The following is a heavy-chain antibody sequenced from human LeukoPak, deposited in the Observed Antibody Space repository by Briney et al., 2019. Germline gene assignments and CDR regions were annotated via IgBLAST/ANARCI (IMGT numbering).Heavy chain of an antibody. J-gene: IGHJ4*02. CDR3: MLGSGSYDSSDFDY. V-gene: IGHV3-15*07. CDR1: GFTFNNVW. CDR2: IKSKTNGGTT. D-gene: IGHD3-22*01. Sequence: GGSLRLSCAASGFTFNNVWTNWGRQAPGKGLEWVGRIKSKTNGGTTEYAAPVKGRYTILRDDSKNTLYLQMNSLKTEDTAVYYCMLGSGSYDSSDFDYWGQGTLVTVSS.